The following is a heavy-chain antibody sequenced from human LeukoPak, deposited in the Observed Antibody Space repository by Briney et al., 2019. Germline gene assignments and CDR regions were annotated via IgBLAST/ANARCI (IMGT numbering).Heavy chain of an antibody. CDR1: GFTFSSYE. D-gene: IGHD2-2*01. CDR3: ARDPSYCSSTSCYAGATYYYYYGMDV. J-gene: IGHJ6*02. CDR2: ISSSGSTI. Sequence: GGSLRLSCAASGFTFSSYEMNWVRQAPGKGLEWVSYISSSGSTIYYADSVKGRFTISRDNAKNSLYLQMNSLRAEDTAVYYCARDPSYCSSTSCYAGATYYYYYGMDVWGQGTTVTVSS. V-gene: IGHV3-48*03.